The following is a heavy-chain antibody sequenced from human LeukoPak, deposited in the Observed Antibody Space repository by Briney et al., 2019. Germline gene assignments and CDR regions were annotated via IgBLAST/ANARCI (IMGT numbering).Heavy chain of an antibody. J-gene: IGHJ4*02. Sequence: GEPLRLSCAASGFTFSHYAMSWVRQAPGKGLEWVSAISGNGDITYYTDSVKGRFTISRDNSKNTLYLQMNSLRAEDTAVYYCAKVTGGDMITYGGLDYWGQGTLVTVSS. CDR3: AKVTGGDMITYGGLDY. CDR1: GFTFSHYA. V-gene: IGHV3-23*01. CDR2: ISGNGDIT. D-gene: IGHD3-16*01.